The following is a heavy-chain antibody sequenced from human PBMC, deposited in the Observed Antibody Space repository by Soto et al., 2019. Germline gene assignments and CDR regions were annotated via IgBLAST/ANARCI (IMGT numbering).Heavy chain of an antibody. V-gene: IGHV4-59*13. J-gene: IGHJ5*02. D-gene: IGHD3-10*01. CDR1: GGSISTYY. Sequence: PSETLSLTCTVTGGSISTYYWSWIRQPPGKGLEWIGHIYYTGNTNYNPSLKSRVTISVDTSTNRFSLRLRSVSAADTAVYYCARAQSCEFHNWFDPWGQGTLVTVSS. CDR2: IYYTGNT. CDR3: ARAQSCEFHNWFDP.